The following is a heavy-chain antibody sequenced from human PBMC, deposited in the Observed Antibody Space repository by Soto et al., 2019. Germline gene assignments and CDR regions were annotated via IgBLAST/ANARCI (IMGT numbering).Heavy chain of an antibody. CDR2: IKQGGIEK. Sequence: EVQLVESGGDLAQPGGSLRLSCAASGFTLSNFWVNWVRQAPGKGLEWVANIKQGGIEKNYVDSVKGRFTISRDDTKNSLFLQMNNLRAEATAVYYCLVTTSAFDIWGRGTTVTVSS. CDR1: GFTLSNFW. V-gene: IGHV3-7*01. J-gene: IGHJ3*02. CDR3: LVTTSAFDI. D-gene: IGHD4-17*01.